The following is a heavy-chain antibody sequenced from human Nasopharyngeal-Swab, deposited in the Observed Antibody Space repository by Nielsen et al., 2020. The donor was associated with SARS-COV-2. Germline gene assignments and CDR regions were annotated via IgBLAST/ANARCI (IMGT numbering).Heavy chain of an antibody. D-gene: IGHD5-24*01. CDR1: WFIVSNTY. J-gene: IGHJ4*02. CDR2: LYSGGNT. CDR3: ARGGGDAYNPIDF. Sequence: GESLKISCAASWFIVSNTYISWVRQAPGKGLEWVSLLYSGGNTYYTDSVKGRFTVSRDKSKNTLYLEMNSLRADDTAVYFCARGGGDAYNPIDFWGQGTLVTVSS. V-gene: IGHV3-53*01.